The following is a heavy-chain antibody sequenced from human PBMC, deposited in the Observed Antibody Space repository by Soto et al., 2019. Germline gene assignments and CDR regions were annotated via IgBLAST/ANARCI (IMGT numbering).Heavy chain of an antibody. D-gene: IGHD6-13*01. CDR1: GFTFSSYA. CDR2: ISGSGGST. CDR3: AKDPLPYSSSWYGYFDY. J-gene: IGHJ4*02. Sequence: PGGSLGLSCAASGFTFSSYAMSWVRQAPGKGLEWVSAISGSGGSTYYADSVKGRFTISRDNSKNTLYLQMNSLRAEDTAVYYCAKDPLPYSSSWYGYFDYWGQGTLVTVSS. V-gene: IGHV3-23*01.